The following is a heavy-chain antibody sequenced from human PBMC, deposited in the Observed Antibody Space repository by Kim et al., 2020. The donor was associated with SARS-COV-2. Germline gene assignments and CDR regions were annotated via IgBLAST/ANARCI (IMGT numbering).Heavy chain of an antibody. V-gene: IGHV3-23*01. J-gene: IGHJ4*02. Sequence: AQSGKGRFTIPRENSKNTLYLQMNIRSAEDTAVYYCAKAPTVTEVDYWGQGTLVTVSS. CDR3: AKAPTVTEVDY. D-gene: IGHD4-4*01.